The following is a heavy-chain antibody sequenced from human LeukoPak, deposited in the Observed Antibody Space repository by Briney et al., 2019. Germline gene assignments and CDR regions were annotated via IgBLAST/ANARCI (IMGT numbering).Heavy chain of an antibody. V-gene: IGHV3-48*03. CDR2: ISSSGSTI. Sequence: GGSLRLSCAASGFTFSSYEMNWVRQAPGKGLEWVSYISSSGSTIYYADSVKGRFTISRDNAKNSLYLQMNSLRADDTAVYYCARDPLDYYDSSGYQPTGDAFDIWGQGTMVTVSS. CDR1: GFTFSSYE. D-gene: IGHD3-22*01. CDR3: ARDPLDYYDSSGYQPTGDAFDI. J-gene: IGHJ3*02.